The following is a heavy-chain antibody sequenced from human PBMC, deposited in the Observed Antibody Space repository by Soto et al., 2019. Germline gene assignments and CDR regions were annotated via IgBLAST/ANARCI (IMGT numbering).Heavy chain of an antibody. CDR1: GGSISSSSSY. Sequence: SETLSLTCTVSGGSISSSSSYWGWIRQPPGKGLEWVGYIYYSGSTNYNPSLKSRVTISVDTSKNQFSLKLSSVTAADTAVYYCARQKGSGTNWYINYWGQGTLVTVSS. CDR2: IYYSGST. J-gene: IGHJ4*02. V-gene: IGHV4-39*01. CDR3: ARQKGSGTNWYINY. D-gene: IGHD1-7*01.